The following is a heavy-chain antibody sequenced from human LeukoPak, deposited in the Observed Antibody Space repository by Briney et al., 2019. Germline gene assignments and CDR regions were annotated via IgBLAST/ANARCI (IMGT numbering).Heavy chain of an antibody. Sequence: GGSLRLSCAASGFTFSSYSMNWVRQAPGKGLEWVSYISRTSSTIDYADSVKGRFATSRDNVKNSLYLQMNSLRAEDTAVYYCAREQWLGDAFDIWGQGTMVTISS. CDR1: GFTFSSYS. CDR3: AREQWLGDAFDI. D-gene: IGHD6-19*01. V-gene: IGHV3-48*04. J-gene: IGHJ3*02. CDR2: ISRTSSTI.